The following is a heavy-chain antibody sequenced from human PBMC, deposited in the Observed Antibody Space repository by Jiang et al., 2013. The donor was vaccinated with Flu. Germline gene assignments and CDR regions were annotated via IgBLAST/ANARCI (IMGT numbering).Heavy chain of an antibody. CDR1: GGSISSSSYY. Sequence: GLVKPSETLSLTCTVSGGSISSSSYYWGWIRQPPGKGLEWIGSIYYSGSTYYNPSLKSRVTISVDTSKNQFSLKLSSVTAADTAVYYCARRPTSLYYDSSGYLDYWGQGTLVTVSS. CDR3: ARRPTSLYYDSSGYLDY. V-gene: IGHV4-39*01. CDR2: IYYSGST. J-gene: IGHJ4*02. D-gene: IGHD3-22*01.